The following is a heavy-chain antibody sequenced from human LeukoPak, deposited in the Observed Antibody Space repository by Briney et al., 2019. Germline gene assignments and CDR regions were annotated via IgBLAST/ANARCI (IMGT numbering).Heavy chain of an antibody. CDR3: ARDGLDRGSREYYFDF. CDR2: IYSSGNT. J-gene: IGHJ4*02. V-gene: IGHV3-53*01. Sequence: PGGSLRLSCAASGFTVSNNYMSSVRQAPGKGLEWGSVIYSSGNTYYADSVKGRFTISRDNSKNTLYLQMNSLRAEDTAVYYCARDGLDRGSREYYFDFWGQGTLVTVSS. D-gene: IGHD3/OR15-3a*01. CDR1: GFTVSNNY.